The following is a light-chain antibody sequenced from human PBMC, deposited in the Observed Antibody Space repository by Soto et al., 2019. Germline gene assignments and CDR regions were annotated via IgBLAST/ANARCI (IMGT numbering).Light chain of an antibody. Sequence: QLVLTQSSSASASLGSSVKLTGTLSSGHSSYIIAWHQQQPGKAPRYLMKLEGSGSYNKGSGVPDRFSGSSSGADRYLTISNLQFEDEADYYCETWDFNPRVFGGGTKLTVL. J-gene: IGLJ3*02. CDR1: SGHSSYI. CDR3: ETWDFNPRV. CDR2: LEGSGSY. V-gene: IGLV4-60*02.